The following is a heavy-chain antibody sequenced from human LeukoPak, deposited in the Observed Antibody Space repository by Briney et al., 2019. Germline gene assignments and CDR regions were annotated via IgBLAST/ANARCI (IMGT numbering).Heavy chain of an antibody. CDR1: GGTFSRYA. D-gene: IGHD6-13*01. V-gene: IGHV1-69*13. CDR3: ARNQYSSSAYYYYGMDV. Sequence: GASVKVSCKASGGTFSRYAISWVRQAPGQGLEWMGGIIPIFGTANYAQKFQGRVTITADESTSTAYMELSSLRSEDTAVYYCARNQYSSSAYYYYGMDVWGQGTTVTVSS. J-gene: IGHJ6*02. CDR2: IIPIFGTA.